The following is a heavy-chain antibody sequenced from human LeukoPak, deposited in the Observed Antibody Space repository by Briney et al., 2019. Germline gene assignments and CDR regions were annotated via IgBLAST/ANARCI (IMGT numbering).Heavy chain of an antibody. Sequence: ASVKVSCKASGYTFSGYNMHWVRQAPGQGLEGMGWINPNSGCTNYAQKFQGRITIPRDTSTSTVNMELSGLRSDDTAVYYCARSAGIAVAGAAAYWGQGTLVSVSS. J-gene: IGHJ4*02. D-gene: IGHD6-19*01. CDR2: INPNSGCT. V-gene: IGHV1-2*02. CDR1: GYTFSGYN. CDR3: ARSAGIAVAGAAAY.